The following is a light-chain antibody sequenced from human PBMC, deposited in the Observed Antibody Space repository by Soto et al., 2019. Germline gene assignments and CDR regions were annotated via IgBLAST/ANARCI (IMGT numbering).Light chain of an antibody. V-gene: IGLV1-44*01. CDR2: GNN. J-gene: IGLJ2*01. CDR1: NSNIGSNT. Sequence: QAVVTQPPSASGTPGQRVTISCSGSNSNIGSNTVNWYQQLPGTAPKLLIYGNNHRPSGVPDRFSGSRSGTSASLAISGLQSEDEADYYCATWDDSLNGPVFGGGTKLTVL. CDR3: ATWDDSLNGPV.